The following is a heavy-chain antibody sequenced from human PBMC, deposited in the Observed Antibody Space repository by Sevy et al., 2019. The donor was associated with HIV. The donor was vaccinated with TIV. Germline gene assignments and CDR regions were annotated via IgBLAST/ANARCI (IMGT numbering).Heavy chain of an antibody. CDR2: INPSGGST. D-gene: IGHD3-16*01. V-gene: IGHV1-46*04. CDR3: AGGGRYPYYYYYGMDV. Sequence: ASVKVSCKASGYTFTSYYMHWVRQAPGQGLEWMGIINPSGGSTSYAQKLQGRVTMTRDTSTSTVYMELSSLRSEDTAVYYCAGGGRYPYYYYYGMDVWGQGTTVTVSS. CDR1: GYTFTSYY. J-gene: IGHJ6*02.